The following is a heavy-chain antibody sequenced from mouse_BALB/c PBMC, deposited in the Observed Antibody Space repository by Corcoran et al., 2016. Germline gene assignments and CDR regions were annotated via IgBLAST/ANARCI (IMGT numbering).Heavy chain of an antibody. CDR3: ARGKTGALDY. CDR2: IFPYDDGT. CDR1: GYTFTSYV. Sequence: EVQLKKSGPELVKPGASVKMSCKASGYTFTSYVMHWVKQKTGQGLEWIGYIFPYDDGTKYNEKCKGKATLTTDKSSSTAYMELSSLTSEYSAVYYCARGKTGALDYWGPCTTLTVSS. J-gene: IGHJ2*01. V-gene: IGHV1S136*01. D-gene: IGHD4-1*01.